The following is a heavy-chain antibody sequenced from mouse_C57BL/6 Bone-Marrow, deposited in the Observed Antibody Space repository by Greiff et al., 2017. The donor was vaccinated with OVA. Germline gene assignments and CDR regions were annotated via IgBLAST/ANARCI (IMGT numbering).Heavy chain of an antibody. Sequence: EVQLQQSGPELVKPGASVKMSCKASGYTFTDYYMNWVKQSHGKSLEWIGDINPNNGGTSYNQKFKGKATLTVDKSSSTAYMELRSLTSEDSAVYYCARYRIGYVGYWGQGTTLTVSS. CDR2: INPNNGGT. CDR3: ARYRIGYVGY. CDR1: GYTFTDYY. V-gene: IGHV1-26*01. D-gene: IGHD1-2*01. J-gene: IGHJ2*01.